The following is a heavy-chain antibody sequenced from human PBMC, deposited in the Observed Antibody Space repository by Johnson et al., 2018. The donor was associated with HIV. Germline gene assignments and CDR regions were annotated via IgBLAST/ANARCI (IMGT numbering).Heavy chain of an antibody. CDR1: GFTFSNYW. CDR3: ARAGEWEPTDDAFDI. J-gene: IGHJ3*02. Sequence: VQLVESGGGLVQPGGSLRLSCAASGFTFSNYWMSWVRLAPGKGLEWLANIKEDGSEDYYADSVKGRFTISRDNAKNSLYLQMNSLRAEDTAVYYCARAGEWEPTDDAFDIWGQGTMVTVSS. D-gene: IGHD1-26*01. V-gene: IGHV3-7*05. CDR2: IKEDGSED.